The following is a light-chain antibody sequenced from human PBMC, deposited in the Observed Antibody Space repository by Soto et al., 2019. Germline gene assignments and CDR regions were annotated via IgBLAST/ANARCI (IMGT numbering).Light chain of an antibody. CDR3: QSFDSSLSGYV. J-gene: IGLJ1*01. CDR2: GNN. V-gene: IGLV1-40*01. Sequence: QSVLTQPPSVSWAPGQRVTISCTGSRSNLWAGYDVHWYQQLPGTAPKLLSYGNNNRPSWVPDRFSGAKSGTSASLASTGLQAEVEAGYYGQSFDSSLSGYVFGTGTTLTVL. CDR1: RSNLWAGYD.